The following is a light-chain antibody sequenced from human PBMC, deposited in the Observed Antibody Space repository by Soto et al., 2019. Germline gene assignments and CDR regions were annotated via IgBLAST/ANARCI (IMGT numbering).Light chain of an antibody. V-gene: IGLV1-40*01. J-gene: IGLJ2*01. CDR3: QSYDSSVNGVV. Sequence: QSVLTQPPSVSGAPGQTVTISCTGSSSNIGTGYDVHWYQQLPGTAPKLLMYGNSDRPSGVPDRFSGSKSGTSASLAITGLQAEDEADYYCQSYDSSVNGVVFGGGTKLTVL. CDR2: GNS. CDR1: SSNIGTGYD.